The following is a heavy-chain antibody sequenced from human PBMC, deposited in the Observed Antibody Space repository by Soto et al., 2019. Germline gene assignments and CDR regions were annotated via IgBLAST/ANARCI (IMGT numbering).Heavy chain of an antibody. V-gene: IGHV3-33*01. Sequence: GGSLRLSCAASGFTFSSYDMHWVRQAPGKGLEWVGIIRYDGSNKYYADSVKGRFTISRDNSKNTLYLEVNSLRADDTAVYYCARSFRQWLVDSWGQGDLVTVSS. CDR1: GFTFSSYD. CDR2: IRYDGSNK. D-gene: IGHD6-19*01. J-gene: IGHJ4*02. CDR3: ARSFRQWLVDS.